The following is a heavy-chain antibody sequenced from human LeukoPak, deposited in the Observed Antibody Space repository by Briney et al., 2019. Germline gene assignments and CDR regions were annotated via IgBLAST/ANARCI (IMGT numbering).Heavy chain of an antibody. Sequence: GESQKICCKGSGYTFSSYWIGWVRQMPGKVLGWVGIIYPDDSDTRYSPPFQGQVTISADKSISTAYLQWSSLKASDTAMYYCARLAYCSNDVCYSNYYYSMDVWGKGTTVTVSS. V-gene: IGHV5-51*01. D-gene: IGHD2-8*01. J-gene: IGHJ6*03. CDR3: ARLAYCSNDVCYSNYYYSMDV. CDR2: IYPDDSDT. CDR1: GYTFSSYW.